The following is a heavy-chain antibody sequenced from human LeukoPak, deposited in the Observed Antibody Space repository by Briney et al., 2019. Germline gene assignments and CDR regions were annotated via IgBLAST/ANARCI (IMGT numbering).Heavy chain of an antibody. J-gene: IGHJ3*02. Sequence: PGGSLRLSCAASGFTFSSYAMHWVRQAPGKGLEWVAVISYDGSNKYYADSVKGRFTISRDNSKNTLYLQMNSLRAEDTAVYYCALAGHAFDIWGQGTMVTVSS. CDR2: ISYDGSNK. V-gene: IGHV3-30*04. CDR3: ALAGHAFDI. CDR1: GFTFSSYA.